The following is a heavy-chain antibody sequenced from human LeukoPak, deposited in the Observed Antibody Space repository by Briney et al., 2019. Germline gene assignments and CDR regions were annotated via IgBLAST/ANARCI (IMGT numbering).Heavy chain of an antibody. CDR2: FYYSGST. V-gene: IGHV4-39*01. J-gene: IGHJ6*03. Sequence: PSETLSLTCTVSGGSISSSSYYWGWIRQPPGKGLEWIGSFYYSGSTYYNPSLKSRVTISVDTSKNQFSLKLSSVTAADTAVYYCARVVMGIAAAGTRGGPYYYYYTDVWGKGTTVTVSS. CDR3: ARVVMGIAAAGTRGGPYYYYYTDV. CDR1: GGSISSSSYY. D-gene: IGHD6-13*01.